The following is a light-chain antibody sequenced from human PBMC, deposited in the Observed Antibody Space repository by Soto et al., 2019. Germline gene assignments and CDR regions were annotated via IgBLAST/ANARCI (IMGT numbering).Light chain of an antibody. J-gene: IGKJ4*01. CDR3: QQYNFWPPLT. CDR2: DAS. V-gene: IGKV3-15*01. Sequence: EIVMTQSPGTLSVSPGERATLSCRASQSVNSNLAWYRQKPGQAPRLLISDASTRATGVPARFSGSGSGTEFTLTISSPQSEDSGIYYCQQYNFWPPLTLGGGTKVEIK. CDR1: QSVNSN.